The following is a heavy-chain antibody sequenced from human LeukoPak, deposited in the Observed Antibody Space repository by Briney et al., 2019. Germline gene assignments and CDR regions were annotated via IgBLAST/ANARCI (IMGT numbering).Heavy chain of an antibody. J-gene: IGHJ4*02. V-gene: IGHV3-30*04. CDR3: ARDTDDSGGYYYAGGDY. CDR2: ISYDGSNK. D-gene: IGHD3-22*01. CDR1: GFTFSSYA. Sequence: GGSLRLSCAASGFTFSSYAMHWVRQAPGKGLEWVAVISYDGSNKYYADSVKGRFTISRDNSKNTLYLQMNSLRAEDTAVYYCARDTDDSGGYYYAGGDYWGQGTLVTVSS.